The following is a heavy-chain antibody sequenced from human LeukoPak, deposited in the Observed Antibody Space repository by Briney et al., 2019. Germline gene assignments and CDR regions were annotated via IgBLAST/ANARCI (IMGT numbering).Heavy chain of an antibody. Sequence: GGSLRPSCAASGFTFSDAWMGWVRQAPGKGLEWVAAISKDGRDKYYADSVKGRFTISRDNSKNTLYLQIDSLRAEDTSVYYCAKRHPGDNKSFDCWGQGTLVTVSS. CDR2: ISKDGRDK. J-gene: IGHJ4*02. D-gene: IGHD2-21*02. V-gene: IGHV3-30*18. CDR1: GFTFSDAW. CDR3: AKRHPGDNKSFDC.